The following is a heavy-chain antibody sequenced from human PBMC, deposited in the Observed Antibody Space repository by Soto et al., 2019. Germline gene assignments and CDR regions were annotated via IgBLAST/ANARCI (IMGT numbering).Heavy chain of an antibody. CDR3: ARVPLRRAWMGVYFDY. CDR2: INHSGST. J-gene: IGHJ4*02. D-gene: IGHD3-16*01. CDR1: GGSFSGYY. Sequence: KPSETLSLTCAVYGGSFSGYYWSWIRQPPGKGLEWIGEINHSGSTNYNPSLKSRVTISVDTSKNQFSLKLSSVTAADTAVYYCARVPLRRAWMGVYFDYWGQGTLVTVSS. V-gene: IGHV4-34*01.